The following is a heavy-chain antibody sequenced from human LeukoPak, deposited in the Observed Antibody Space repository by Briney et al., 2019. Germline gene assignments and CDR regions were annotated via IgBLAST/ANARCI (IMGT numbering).Heavy chain of an antibody. V-gene: IGHV4-39*07. J-gene: IGHJ6*02. D-gene: IGHD4-17*01. Sequence: SETLSLTCTVSGGSISSGDYYWAWIRQPPGKGLEWIGSISYSGSTHYNPSLKSRVTISVDTSKNQFSLKLSSVTAADTAVYYCARDPTVTSHYYYYGMDVWGQGTTVTVSS. CDR1: GGSISSGDYY. CDR3: ARDPTVTSHYYYYGMDV. CDR2: ISYSGST.